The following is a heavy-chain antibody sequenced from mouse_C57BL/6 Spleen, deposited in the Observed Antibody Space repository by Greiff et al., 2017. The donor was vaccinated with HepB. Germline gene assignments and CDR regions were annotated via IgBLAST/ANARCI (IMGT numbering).Heavy chain of an antibody. Sequence: DVQLQESGPGMVKPSQSLSLTCTVTGYSITSGYDWHWIRHFPGNKLEWMGYISYSGSTNYNPSLKSRISITHDTSKNHFFLKLNSVTTEDTATYYCAREGDYGPFDYWGQGTTLTVSS. J-gene: IGHJ2*01. D-gene: IGHD1-1*01. CDR1: GYSITSGYD. CDR2: ISYSGST. V-gene: IGHV3-1*01. CDR3: AREGDYGPFDY.